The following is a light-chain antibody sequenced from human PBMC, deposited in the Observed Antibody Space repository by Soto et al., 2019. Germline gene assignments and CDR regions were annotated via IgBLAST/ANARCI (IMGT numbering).Light chain of an antibody. CDR1: SGSVSTSHY. CDR3: QSSLRDSHV. Sequence: QTVVTQEPSFSVSPGGTVTITCGLSSGSVSTSHYPSWYQQTPGQTPRTLIYSTNSHSSGVPARFSGSILGNKAALTITGAQAEDESDYYCQSSLRDSHVFGTGTKVTVL. J-gene: IGLJ1*01. V-gene: IGLV8-61*01. CDR2: STN.